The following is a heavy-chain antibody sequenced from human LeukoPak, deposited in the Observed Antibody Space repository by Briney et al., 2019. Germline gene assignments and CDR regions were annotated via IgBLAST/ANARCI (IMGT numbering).Heavy chain of an antibody. J-gene: IGHJ4*02. CDR2: ISRSSSTK. Sequence: GGSLRLSCAASGFTFSSDWMNWVRQAPGKGLEGVAFISRSSSTKYFADSVKGRFSISRDTAKNTLYLQMNSLRAADTAVYYCARGYLADYSGSWIDETIFDQWGQGTLVTVSS. D-gene: IGHD6-13*01. CDR3: ARGYLADYSGSWIDETIFDQ. CDR1: GFTFSSDW. V-gene: IGHV3-48*01.